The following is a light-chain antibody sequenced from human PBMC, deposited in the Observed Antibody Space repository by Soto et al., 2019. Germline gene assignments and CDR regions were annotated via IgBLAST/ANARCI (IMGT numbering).Light chain of an antibody. CDR3: QQCGSSLPWT. Sequence: EIVLTQSPGTLSLSPGDRATLSCRASQIISSAYLAWYQQRPGQAPRPLIYASSSRATGIPDRFSGSGSGTDFTLTISRLEPEDFAVYYCQQCGSSLPWTFGQGTKVEMK. CDR1: QIISSAY. V-gene: IGKV3-20*01. J-gene: IGKJ1*01. CDR2: ASS.